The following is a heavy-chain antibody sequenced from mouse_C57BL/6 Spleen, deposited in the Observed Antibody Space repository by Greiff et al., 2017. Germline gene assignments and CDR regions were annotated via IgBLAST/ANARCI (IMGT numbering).Heavy chain of an antibody. CDR3: AREEKTGFFPYYFDY. Sequence: VQLQQSGPELVKPGASVKISCKASGYSFTSYSIHWVKQRPGQGLEWIGWIYPGSGNTKYNEKFKGKATLTADTSSSTAYMQLSSLTSEDSAVYYCAREEKTGFFPYYFDYWGQGTTLTVSS. CDR1: GYSFTSYS. CDR2: IYPGSGNT. V-gene: IGHV1-66*01. D-gene: IGHD4-1*01. J-gene: IGHJ2*01.